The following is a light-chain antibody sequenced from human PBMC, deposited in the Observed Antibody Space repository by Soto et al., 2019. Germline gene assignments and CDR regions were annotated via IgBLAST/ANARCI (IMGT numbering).Light chain of an antibody. CDR2: GAS. J-gene: IGKJ5*01. V-gene: IGKV3-20*01. CDR1: QSISSSF. CDR3: QQYDNSPIT. Sequence: EIVLTQSPGILSLSPGERASLSCGASQSISSSFLAWYQQKPGLAPRLLIYGASSRATGIPDRFSGTGSETDFTLTISSLEPEDFAVYYCQQYDNSPITFGQGTRLEIK.